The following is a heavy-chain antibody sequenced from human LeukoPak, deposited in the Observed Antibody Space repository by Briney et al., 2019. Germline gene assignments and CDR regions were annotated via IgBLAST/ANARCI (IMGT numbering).Heavy chain of an antibody. CDR2: IKNRIDGGTTDGTT. CDR1: GFTFSSYG. Sequence: GGSLRLSCAASGFTFSSYGMHWVRQAPGKGLEWVGRIKNRIDGGTTDGTTDYAGPVKGRFTISRDDSKNTLFLQMNSLKTEDTAVYYCTTNDAFDIWGQGTMVTVSS. V-gene: IGHV3-15*01. CDR3: TTNDAFDI. J-gene: IGHJ3*02.